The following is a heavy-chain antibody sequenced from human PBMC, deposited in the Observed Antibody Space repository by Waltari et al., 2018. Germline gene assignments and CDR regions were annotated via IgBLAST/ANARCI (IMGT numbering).Heavy chain of an antibody. J-gene: IGHJ4*02. V-gene: IGHV4-61*02. Sequence: QVQLQESGPRLVKPSQTLSLTCTVSGASLSGGSFFWSWIRQPAGKGLEWIGRLYTSGSTNYNPSLNSRVTISADTTQNQFSLKLTSVTAADTAVYFCARMTGSGLFDSWGQGTLVTVSS. CDR2: LYTSGST. CDR3: ARMTGSGLFDS. CDR1: GASLSGGSFF. D-gene: IGHD3-3*01.